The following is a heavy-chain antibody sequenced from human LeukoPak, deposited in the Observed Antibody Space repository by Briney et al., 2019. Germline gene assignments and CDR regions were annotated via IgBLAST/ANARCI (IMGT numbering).Heavy chain of an antibody. J-gene: IGHJ4*02. D-gene: IGHD3-9*01. CDR3: ARVDILTGYTFDY. CDR2: IYYSGST. Sequence: PSETLSLTCTVSGGSISSYYWSWIRQPPGKGLEWIGYIYYSGSTNYNPSLKSRVTISVATSKNQCSLKLSSVTAADTAVYYCARVDILTGYTFDYWGQGTLVTVSS. CDR1: GGSISSYY. V-gene: IGHV4-59*01.